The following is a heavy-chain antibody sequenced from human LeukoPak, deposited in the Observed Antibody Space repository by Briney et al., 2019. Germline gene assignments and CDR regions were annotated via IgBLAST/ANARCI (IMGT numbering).Heavy chain of an antibody. CDR3: ARGSPNYIDY. CDR1: GFTFSSYS. D-gene: IGHD2-8*01. CDR2: ISSSSSYI. J-gene: IGHJ4*02. V-gene: IGHV3-21*01. Sequence: GGSLRLSCAASGFTFSSYSMNWVRQAPGKGLEWVSSISSSSSYIYYADSVKGRFTISRDNAKSSLYLQMNSLRAEDTAVYYCARGSPNYIDYWGQGTLVTVSS.